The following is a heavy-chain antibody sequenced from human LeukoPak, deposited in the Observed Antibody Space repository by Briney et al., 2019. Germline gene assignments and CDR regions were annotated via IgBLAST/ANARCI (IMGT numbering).Heavy chain of an antibody. V-gene: IGHV4-4*07. CDR2: IYTSGST. CDR1: GGSISSYY. Sequence: SETLSLTCTVSGGSISSYYWSWIRQPAGKGLEWIGRIYTSGSTNYNPSLKSRVTISVDKSKNQFSLKLISVTAADTAVYYCARDQGSGSYYRYYYYYYMDVWGKGTTVTVSS. CDR3: ARDQGSGSYYRYYYYYYMDV. J-gene: IGHJ6*03. D-gene: IGHD3-10*01.